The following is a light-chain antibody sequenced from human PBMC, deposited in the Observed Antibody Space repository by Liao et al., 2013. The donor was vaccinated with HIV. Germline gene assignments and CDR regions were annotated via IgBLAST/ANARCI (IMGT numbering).Light chain of an antibody. CDR3: QVWDSNHDHLGVV. CDR1: ALGEKF. Sequence: YDLTQPPSVSVSPGQTASITCSGGALGEKFVTWYQQRPGRSPVVVTYEDNKRPSGIPERFSGSKSGNTATLTISATQPIDEADYYCQVWDSNHDHLGVVFGGGTKLTVL. J-gene: IGLJ2*01. V-gene: IGLV3-1*01. CDR2: EDN.